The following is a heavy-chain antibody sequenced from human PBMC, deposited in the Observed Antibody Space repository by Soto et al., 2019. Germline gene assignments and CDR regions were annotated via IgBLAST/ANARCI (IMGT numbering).Heavy chain of an antibody. Sequence: SETLSLTCTVPGGSVTSGSYSWGWIRQTPGKGLEWIGYIYYSGSTNYTPPLKSRVTISVDKSKNQFSMKLSSVTASDTAVYYCARLHDFWSGYYNADEYYYNGMDVWGQGTTVTVTS. CDR3: ARLHDFWSGYYNADEYYYNGMDV. CDR2: IYYSGST. J-gene: IGHJ6*02. V-gene: IGHV4-61*01. D-gene: IGHD3-3*01. CDR1: GGSVTSGSYS.